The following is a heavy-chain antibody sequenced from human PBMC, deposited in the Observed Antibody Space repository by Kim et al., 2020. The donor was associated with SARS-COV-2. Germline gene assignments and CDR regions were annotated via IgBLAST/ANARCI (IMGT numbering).Heavy chain of an antibody. J-gene: IGHJ4*02. CDR1: GFTFDDYT. Sequence: GGSLRLSCAASGFTFDDYTMHWVRQAPGKGLEWVSLISWDGGSTYYADSVKGRFTISRDNSKNSLYLQMNSLRTEDTALYYCAKDGDSSGYYYAFDYWGQGTLVTVSS. CDR3: AKDGDSSGYYYAFDY. CDR2: ISWDGGST. D-gene: IGHD3-22*01. V-gene: IGHV3-43*01.